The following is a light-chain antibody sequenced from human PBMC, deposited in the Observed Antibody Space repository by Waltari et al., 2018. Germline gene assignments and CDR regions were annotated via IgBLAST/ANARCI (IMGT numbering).Light chain of an antibody. Sequence: QSVLTPTPSVSEAPRPRVTISCSGSRSNIGNNSVNWYQQVPGKAPKLLVFADDLLTSGVSDRFSGSKSGTSASLAISGLRSEDEGVYFCAAWDDSLKGVLFGGGTKLTVL. CDR1: RSNIGNNS. V-gene: IGLV1-36*01. CDR3: AAWDDSLKGVL. CDR2: ADD. J-gene: IGLJ2*01.